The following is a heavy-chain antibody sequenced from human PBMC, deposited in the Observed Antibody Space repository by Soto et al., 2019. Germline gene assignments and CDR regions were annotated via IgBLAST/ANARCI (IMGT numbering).Heavy chain of an antibody. CDR2: IQQVGSDK. CDR3: ARAVAGSFYY. CDR1: EFSFSSYW. V-gene: IGHV3-7*01. Sequence: GGSLRLSCAASEFSFSSYWMSWVRQAPGKGLEWVASIQQVGSDKYYVDSVKGRLTISRDNAKNSLYLQMNSLRAEDTAVYYCARAVAGSFYYWGQGTLVTVSS. J-gene: IGHJ4*02. D-gene: IGHD6-19*01.